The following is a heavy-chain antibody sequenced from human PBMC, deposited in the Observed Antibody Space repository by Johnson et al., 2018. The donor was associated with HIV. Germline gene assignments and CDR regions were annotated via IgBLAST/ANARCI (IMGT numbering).Heavy chain of an antibody. CDR2: SSSSGSTI. J-gene: IGHJ3*02. V-gene: IGHV3-48*01. D-gene: IGHD2-2*01. CDR3: ARGIQPDAFDI. CDR1: GFTFSSYW. Sequence: VQLVESGGGLVQPGGSLRLSCAASGFTFSSYWMSWVRQAPGKGLEWVSYSSSSGSTIYYADSVQGRFTISRDNSKNTLYVQMNSLRAEDTAVYYCARGIQPDAFDIWGQGTMVTVSS.